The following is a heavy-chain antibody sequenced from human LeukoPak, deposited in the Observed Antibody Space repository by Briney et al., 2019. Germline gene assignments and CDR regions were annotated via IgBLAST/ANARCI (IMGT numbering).Heavy chain of an antibody. CDR3: ARERRDGDNYSAF. CDR2: ISHSGTS. J-gene: IGHJ4*02. V-gene: IGHV4-31*11. CDR1: GGSLSSGGYF. D-gene: IGHD5-24*01. Sequence: SETLSLTCAVSGGSLSSGGYFWGWLRQYPGKAREWMGCISHSGTSYYNPSLKSRVTISVDTSTNQFSLDLSYVTAGDRGVYFCARERRDGDNYSAFWGQGGKVTVCS.